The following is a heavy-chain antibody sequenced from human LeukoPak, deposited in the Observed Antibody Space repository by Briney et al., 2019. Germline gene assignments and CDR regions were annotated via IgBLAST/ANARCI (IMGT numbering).Heavy chain of an antibody. V-gene: IGHV1-69*13. CDR3: AASRDSSGYFPSYYYYGMDV. CDR1: GGTFSSYA. CDR2: IIPIFGTA. J-gene: IGHJ6*02. D-gene: IGHD3-22*01. Sequence: VASVKVSCKASGGTFSSYAISWVRQAPGQGLEWMGGIIPIFGTANYAQKFQGRVTITADESTSTAYMELSSLRSEDTAVYYCAASRDSSGYFPSYYYYGMDVWGQGTTVTVSS.